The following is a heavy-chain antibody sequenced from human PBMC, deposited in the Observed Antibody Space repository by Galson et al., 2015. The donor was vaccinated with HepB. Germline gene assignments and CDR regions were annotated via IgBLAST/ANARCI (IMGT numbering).Heavy chain of an antibody. Sequence: SLRLSCAASGFIFDDYAMYWVRQVPGKGLEWVSGITSNSGTIVYADSVKGRFTISRDNAKNSLYLQMNSLSPEDTALYYCAKDRDFDYTTSSTRCFEFWGQGTLVTVSS. CDR1: GFIFDDYA. D-gene: IGHD1-26*01. CDR2: ITSNSGTI. J-gene: IGHJ4*02. V-gene: IGHV3-9*01. CDR3: AKDRDFDYTTSSTRCFEF.